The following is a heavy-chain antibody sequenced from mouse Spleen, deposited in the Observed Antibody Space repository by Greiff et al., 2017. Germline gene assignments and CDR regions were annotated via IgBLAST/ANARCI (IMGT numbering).Heavy chain of an antibody. CDR2: INYDGSST. Sequence: EVQLVESEGGLVQPGSSMKLSCTASGFTFSDYYMAWVRQVPEKGLEWVANINYDGSSTYYLDSLKSRFIISRDNAKNILYLQMSSLKSEDTATYYCARDKWDYFDYWGQGTTLTVSS. V-gene: IGHV5-16*01. D-gene: IGHD1-3*01. J-gene: IGHJ2*01. CDR1: GFTFSDYY. CDR3: ARDKWDYFDY.